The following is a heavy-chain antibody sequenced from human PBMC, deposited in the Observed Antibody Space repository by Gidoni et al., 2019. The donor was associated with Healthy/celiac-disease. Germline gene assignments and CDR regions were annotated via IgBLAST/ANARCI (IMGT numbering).Heavy chain of an antibody. J-gene: IGHJ5*02. Sequence: QVQLQESGPGLVKPSETLSLTCTVSGGSISSYSWSWIRQPPGKGLEWIGYIYYSGSTNYNPSLKSRVTISVDTSKNQFSLKLSSVTAADTAVYYCARESSSWSNWFDPWGQGTLVTVSS. CDR3: ARESSSWSNWFDP. CDR2: IYYSGST. V-gene: IGHV4-59*01. CDR1: GGSISSYS. D-gene: IGHD6-13*01.